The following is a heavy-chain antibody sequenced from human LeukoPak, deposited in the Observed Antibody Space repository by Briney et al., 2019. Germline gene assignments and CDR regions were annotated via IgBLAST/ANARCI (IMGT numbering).Heavy chain of an antibody. J-gene: IGHJ4*02. CDR1: GFTFSDYY. CDR2: ISSSSSYT. D-gene: IGHD3-22*01. CDR3: ASEGDSSGYEYFDY. V-gene: IGHV3-11*06. Sequence: PGGSLRLSCAASGFTFSDYYMSWIRQAPGKGLEWVSYISSSSSYTNYADSVKGRFTISRDNAKNSLYLQMNSLRAEDTAVYYCASEGDSSGYEYFDYWGQGTLVTVSS.